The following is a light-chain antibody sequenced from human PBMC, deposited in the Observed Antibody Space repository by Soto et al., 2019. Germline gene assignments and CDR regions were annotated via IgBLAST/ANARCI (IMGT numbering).Light chain of an antibody. CDR3: QQYNNWPPIT. CDR2: GAS. J-gene: IGKJ5*01. V-gene: IGKV3-15*01. Sequence: EIVITQSPANRGMSXHGSSTHSSXXSQSVSSNLAWYQQKPGQAPRLLIYGASTRATGIPARFGGSGSGTEFTLTISSLQSEDFAVYYCQQYNNWPPITFGQGTRLEIK. CDR1: QSVSSN.